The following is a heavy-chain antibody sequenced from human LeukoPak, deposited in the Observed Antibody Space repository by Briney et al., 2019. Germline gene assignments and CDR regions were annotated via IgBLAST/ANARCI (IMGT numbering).Heavy chain of an antibody. Sequence: PSETLSLTCAVSGGSISSSNWWSWVRQPPGKGLEWIGEIYHSGSTNYNPSLKSRVTISVDKSKNQFSLKLSSVTAADTAVYYCARANIVVVTAIPMGWFDPWGQGTLVTVSS. CDR3: ARANIVVVTAIPMGWFDP. D-gene: IGHD2-21*02. V-gene: IGHV4-4*02. J-gene: IGHJ5*02. CDR2: IYHSGST. CDR1: GGSISSSNW.